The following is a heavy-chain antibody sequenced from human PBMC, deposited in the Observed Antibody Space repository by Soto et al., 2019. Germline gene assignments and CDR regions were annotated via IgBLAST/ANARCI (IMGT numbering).Heavy chain of an antibody. V-gene: IGHV1-69*01. J-gene: IGHJ6*02. D-gene: IGHD2-2*02. CDR2: IIPIFGTA. Sequence: QVQLVQSGAEVKKPGSSVKVSCKASGGTFSSYAISWVRQAPGQGLEWMGGIIPIFGTANYAQKFQGRVTITADESTSTAYMELSSLRSEDTAVYYCARVLDCSSTSCYNLYGMDVWVQGTTVTVSS. CDR1: GGTFSSYA. CDR3: ARVLDCSSTSCYNLYGMDV.